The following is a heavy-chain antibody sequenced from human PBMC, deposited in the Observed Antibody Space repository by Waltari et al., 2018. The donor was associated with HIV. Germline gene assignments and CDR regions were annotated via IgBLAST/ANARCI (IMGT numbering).Heavy chain of an antibody. CDR2: RWYDGENK. CDR1: GFTFSNFA. Sequence: QVQLVESGGGVVQPGRSLRLSCAASGFTFSNFAMHWVRQAPGKGLEWVAVRWYDGENKDYANSVKGRFTIASDNSKNTLYLQMNSLRVEDTAVYYCARGGYYYDISGYYHYWGQGTLVTVSS. J-gene: IGHJ4*02. CDR3: ARGGYYYDISGYYHY. V-gene: IGHV3-33*01. D-gene: IGHD3-22*01.